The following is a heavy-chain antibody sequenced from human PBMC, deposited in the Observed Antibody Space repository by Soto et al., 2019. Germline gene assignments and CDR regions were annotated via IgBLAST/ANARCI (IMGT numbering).Heavy chain of an antibody. CDR1: GGPFSSYA. D-gene: IGHD6-19*01. J-gene: IGHJ4*02. V-gene: IGHV1-69*12. CDR2: ILPIFGTA. Sequence: QVQLVQSGAEVKKPGSSVKVSCKASGGPFSSYAISWVRQAPGQGLEWMGGILPIFGTANYAQKFQGRVTITADESTSPAYMELSSLRSEHTAVYYCARLPVADLYRDYWGQGTLVTVSS. CDR3: ARLPVADLYRDY.